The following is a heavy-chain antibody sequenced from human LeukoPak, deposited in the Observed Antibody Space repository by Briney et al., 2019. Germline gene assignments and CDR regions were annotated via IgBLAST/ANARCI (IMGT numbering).Heavy chain of an antibody. J-gene: IGHJ3*02. CDR2: TNSSSSYI. CDR3: ARALPAADTYAFDI. V-gene: IGHV3-21*01. CDR1: GFTFSSYS. D-gene: IGHD2-2*01. Sequence: GGSLRLSCATSGFTFSSYSMNWVRQAPGKGLEWVSSTNSSSSYIYYADSVKGRFTISRDNAKNSLYLQMNSLRAEDTAVYYCARALPAADTYAFDIWGQGTMVTVSS.